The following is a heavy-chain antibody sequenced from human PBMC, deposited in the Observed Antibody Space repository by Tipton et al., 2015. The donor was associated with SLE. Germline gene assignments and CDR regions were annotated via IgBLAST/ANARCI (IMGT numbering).Heavy chain of an antibody. CDR1: GDSINSGTYY. CDR3: AREEGDYYNYAWFDP. Sequence: TLSLTCSVSGDSINSGTYYWNWIRQPAGKGLEWIGHIYTSGSTNYNPSLKGRVTISLDTSKHQFSLKLNSVTAADTAVYYCAREEGDYYNYAWFDPWGQGTLVTVSS. D-gene: IGHD2-21*02. CDR2: IYTSGST. V-gene: IGHV4-61*09. J-gene: IGHJ5*02.